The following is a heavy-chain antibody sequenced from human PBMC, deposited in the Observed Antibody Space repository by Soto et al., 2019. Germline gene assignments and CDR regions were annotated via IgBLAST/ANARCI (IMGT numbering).Heavy chain of an antibody. J-gene: IGHJ6*03. CDR3: AKAGYRSPNYYYYYYMDV. D-gene: IGHD4-4*01. CDR1: GFTVSSNY. V-gene: IGHV3-53*01. Sequence: GSLRLSCAASGFTVSSNYMSWVRQAPGKGLEWVSVIYSGGSTYCADSVKGRFTISRDNSKNTLYLQMNSLRAEDTAVYYYAKAGYRSPNYYYYYYMDVWGKGTTVTVSS. CDR2: IYSGGST.